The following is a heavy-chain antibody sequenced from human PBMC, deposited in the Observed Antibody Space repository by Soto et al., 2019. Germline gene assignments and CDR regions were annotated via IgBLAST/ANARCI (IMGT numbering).Heavy chain of an antibody. CDR1: GGSISSSKW. J-gene: IGHJ4*02. CDR2: IYHSGST. CDR3: ARAAMGGSSWPFDY. Sequence: QVQLQESGPGLVKPSGTLSLTCAVSGGSISSSKWWSWVRQPTGKGLAWIGEIYHSGSTNYNRPLKRRVTISVDQSKDQVSLKLSSVTAADTGVYYCARAAMGGSSWPFDYWGPGTLVTVSS. D-gene: IGHD6-13*01. V-gene: IGHV4-4*02.